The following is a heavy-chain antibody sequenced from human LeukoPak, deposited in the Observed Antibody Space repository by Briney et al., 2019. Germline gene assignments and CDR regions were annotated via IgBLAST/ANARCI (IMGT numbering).Heavy chain of an antibody. D-gene: IGHD6-6*01. V-gene: IGHV3-48*04. CDR1: GGSISSSSDY. CDR3: ARARKGSSAPKTYYFDY. Sequence: PSETLSLTCTVSGGSISSSSDYWGWVRQAPGKGLEWVSYISSSSSTIYYADSVKGRFTISRDNAKNSLYLQMNSLRAEDTAVYYCARARKGSSAPKTYYFDYWGQGTLVTVSS. J-gene: IGHJ4*02. CDR2: ISSSSSTI.